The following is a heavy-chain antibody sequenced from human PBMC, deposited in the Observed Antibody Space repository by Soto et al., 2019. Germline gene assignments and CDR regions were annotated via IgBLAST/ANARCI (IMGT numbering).Heavy chain of an antibody. CDR2: ISYDGSNK. V-gene: IGHV3-30*18. J-gene: IGHJ4*02. CDR1: GFTFSNYG. Sequence: GGSLRLSCADSGFTFSNYGMHWVRQDPGEGLEWVAAISYDGSNKYYADSVEGRFTISRDNSKSTVYLQMNSLRAEDTAIYYCAKDTYYYDSSGYYVFDYWGQGALVTVSS. D-gene: IGHD3-22*01. CDR3: AKDTYYYDSSGYYVFDY.